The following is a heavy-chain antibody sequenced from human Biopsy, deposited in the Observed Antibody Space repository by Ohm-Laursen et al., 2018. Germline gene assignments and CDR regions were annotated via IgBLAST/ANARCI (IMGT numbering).Heavy chain of an antibody. CDR1: GFTVSSNY. V-gene: IGHV3-53*01. CDR2: IYSGDRP. CDR3: ARNKPGSSSGSDFDY. Sequence: SLRLSCAAPGFTVSSNYVSWVRQAPGMGLEWVSVIYSGDRPYYRESVRGRFTISRDNSKNTLYLQMNSLRADDTAVYYCARNKPGSSSGSDFDYWGQGTLVTVSS. D-gene: IGHD6-6*01. J-gene: IGHJ4*02.